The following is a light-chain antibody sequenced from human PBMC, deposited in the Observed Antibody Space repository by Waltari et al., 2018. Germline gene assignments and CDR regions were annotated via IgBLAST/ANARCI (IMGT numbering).Light chain of an antibody. V-gene: IGKV3-11*01. CDR1: QSVSSY. Sequence: EIVLPQSPATLPLSPGERATPSCRASQSVSSYLAWYQQKPGQAPRLLIYDASNRATGIPARFSGSGSGTDFTLTISSLEPEDFAVYYCQQRSNWPGIDYTFGQGTKLEIK. J-gene: IGKJ2*01. CDR3: QQRSNWPGIDYT. CDR2: DAS.